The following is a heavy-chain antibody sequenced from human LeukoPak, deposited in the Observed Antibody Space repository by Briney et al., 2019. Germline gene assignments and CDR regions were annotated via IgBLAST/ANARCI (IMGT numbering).Heavy chain of an antibody. D-gene: IGHD3-22*01. CDR3: NMNYYDSSGSYAFDI. Sequence: ASVKVSCQASGYTFTSYDINWVRQATGQGLEWMGWMNPNSGNTGYAQKFQGRVTITRNTSISTAYMELSSLRSEDTAVYYCNMNYYDSSGSYAFDIWGQGTMVTVSS. J-gene: IGHJ3*02. V-gene: IGHV1-8*03. CDR1: GYTFTSYD. CDR2: MNPNSGNT.